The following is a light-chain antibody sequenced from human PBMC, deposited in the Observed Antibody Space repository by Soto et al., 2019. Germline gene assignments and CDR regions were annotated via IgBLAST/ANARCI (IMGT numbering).Light chain of an antibody. CDR2: GAF. Sequence: EIVLTQSPVTLSLSPVEIATLSFMASQSLSSSYFAWYQHKPGQGPRLLIYGAFTRATGIPDRFSGSGSGTDFTLTISRLEPEDFAVYYCQQYGSSPITFGQGTRLEI. CDR3: QQYGSSPIT. V-gene: IGKV3-20*01. J-gene: IGKJ5*01. CDR1: QSLSSSY.